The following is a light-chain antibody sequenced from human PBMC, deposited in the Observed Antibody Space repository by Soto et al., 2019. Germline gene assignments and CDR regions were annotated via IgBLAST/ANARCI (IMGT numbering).Light chain of an antibody. CDR1: QSGSSSY. CDR2: GAS. CDR3: QQYGRSPRT. Sequence: EIVLTQSPGTLSLSPGERATLSCRASQSGSSSYLAWYQQKPGQAPRLLIYGASSRATGIPDRFSGSGSGTDSTLTISRLGHEDFAVYYCQQYGRSPRTFGQGTKVEIK. J-gene: IGKJ1*01. V-gene: IGKV3-20*01.